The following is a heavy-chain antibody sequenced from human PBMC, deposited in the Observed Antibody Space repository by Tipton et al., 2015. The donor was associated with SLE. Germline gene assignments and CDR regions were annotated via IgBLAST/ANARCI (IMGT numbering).Heavy chain of an antibody. D-gene: IGHD5-18*01. V-gene: IGHV4-34*01. CDR1: GGSFSGYY. J-gene: IGHJ4*02. CDR3: ARSRYGTFDY. Sequence: LSCAVYGGSFSGYYWSWIRQPPGKGLEWIGEINHSGSTNYNPSLKSRVTISVDTSKNQFSLKLSSVTAADTAVYYCARSRYGTFDYWGQGTLVTVSS. CDR2: INHSGST.